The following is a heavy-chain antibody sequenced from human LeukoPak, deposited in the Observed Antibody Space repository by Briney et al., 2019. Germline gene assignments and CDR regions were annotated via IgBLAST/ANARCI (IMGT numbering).Heavy chain of an antibody. J-gene: IGHJ5*02. D-gene: IGHD3-16*02. CDR2: FDPEDGET. CDR3: ATVSLSYNWFDP. CDR1: GYTLTELS. Sequence: ASVKVSRRVSGYTLTELSMHWVRQAPGKGLEWMGGFDPEDGETIYAQKFQGRVTMTEDTSTDTAYMELSSLRSEDTAVYYCATVSLSYNWFDPWGQGTLVTVSS. V-gene: IGHV1-24*01.